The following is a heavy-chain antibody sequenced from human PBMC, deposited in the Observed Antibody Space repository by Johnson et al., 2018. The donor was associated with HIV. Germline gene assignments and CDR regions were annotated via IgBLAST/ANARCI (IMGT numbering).Heavy chain of an antibody. Sequence: EAQVLESGGGLVQPGWSLRLSCAASGFKFDDYAMCWVRQVPGKGLEWVAGISSNTVPKAYADSVKGRFTVSRDNANNFLFLQMYCLRPEDTALYYCVKDIWSYLIHAFDIWGQGTMVTVS. V-gene: IGHV3-9*01. CDR2: ISSNTVPK. CDR1: GFKFDDYA. D-gene: IGHD1-26*01. CDR3: VKDIWSYLIHAFDI. J-gene: IGHJ3*02.